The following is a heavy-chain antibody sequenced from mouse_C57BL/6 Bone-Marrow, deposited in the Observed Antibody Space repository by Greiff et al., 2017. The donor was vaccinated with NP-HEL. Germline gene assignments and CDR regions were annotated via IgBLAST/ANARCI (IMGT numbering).Heavy chain of an antibody. CDR2: INYDGSST. Sequence: EVQGVESKGGLVQPGSSMKLSCTASGFTFSDYYMAWVRQVPEKGLEWVANINYDGSSTYYLDSLKSRFIISRDNAKNILYLQMSSLKSEDTATYYCARDNWGFDYWGQGTTLTVSS. J-gene: IGHJ2*01. V-gene: IGHV5-16*01. CDR3: ARDNWGFDY. CDR1: GFTFSDYY.